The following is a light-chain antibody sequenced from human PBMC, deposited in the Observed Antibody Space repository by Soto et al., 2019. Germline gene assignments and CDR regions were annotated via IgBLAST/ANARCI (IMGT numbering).Light chain of an antibody. CDR1: ESTSGY. J-gene: IGKJ3*01. CDR2: DAS. CDR3: QQRSNI. Sequence: VLTQSPATLSLSPVERATLSCRASESTSGYLAWYQQKPGQAPRLLIYDASNRATGIPARFSGSGSGTDFTLTISSLEPEDFAVYYCQQRSNIFGPGTKVDIK. V-gene: IGKV3-11*01.